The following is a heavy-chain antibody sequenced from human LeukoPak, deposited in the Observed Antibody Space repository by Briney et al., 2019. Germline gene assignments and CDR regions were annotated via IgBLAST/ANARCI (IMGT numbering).Heavy chain of an antibody. J-gene: IGHJ5*02. D-gene: IGHD3-10*01. V-gene: IGHV1-2*02. Sequence: ASVKVSCKASGYTFTDYYIHWVRQAPGQGLEWMAWMNPNSGGTSYAQKFQGRVTMTRDTSISTAYMELSRLRSDDTAVYYCARHYTGDDWFDPWGQGTLVTVSS. CDR3: ARHYTGDDWFDP. CDR2: MNPNSGGT. CDR1: GYTFTDYY.